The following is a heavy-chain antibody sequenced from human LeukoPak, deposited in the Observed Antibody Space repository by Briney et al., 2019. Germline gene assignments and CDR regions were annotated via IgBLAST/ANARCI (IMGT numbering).Heavy chain of an antibody. CDR1: GFTFSTYR. V-gene: IGHV3-48*02. CDR3: ARATSTSGPTFDY. D-gene: IGHD6-19*01. Sequence: QSGGSLRLSCAASGFTFSTYRMNWVRQAPRKGLEWLSYINIDSSTIYYTDSLKGRFTISRDNAKNSLYLQMNSLRDEDTAVYYCARATSTSGPTFDYWGQGTLVTVSS. J-gene: IGHJ4*02. CDR2: INIDSSTI.